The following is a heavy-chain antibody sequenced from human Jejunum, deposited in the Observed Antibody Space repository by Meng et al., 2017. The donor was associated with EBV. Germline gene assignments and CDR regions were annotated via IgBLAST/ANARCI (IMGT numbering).Heavy chain of an antibody. V-gene: IGHV3-23*01. CDR3: TNSPSGEYLLDY. Sequence: PGAQVKVYWKASGYTFSRHAMSWARQAPGKGLEWVSYISGSGGSTYYTDSVKGRFTISRDNSKDTLYLQMNSLRAEDTAVYYCTNSPSGEYLLDYWGQGTLVTVSS. D-gene: IGHD2/OR15-2a*01. CDR2: ISGSGGST. CDR1: GYTFSRHA. J-gene: IGHJ4*02.